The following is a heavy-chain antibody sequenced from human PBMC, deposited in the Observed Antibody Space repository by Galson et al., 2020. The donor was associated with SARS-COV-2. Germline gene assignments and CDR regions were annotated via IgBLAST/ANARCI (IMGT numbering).Heavy chain of an antibody. D-gene: IGHD2-2*02. Sequence: GGSLRLSCAASGFTFSSYGMHWVRQAPGKGLEWVAVISYDGSNKYYADSVKGRFTISRDNSKNTLYLQMNSLRAEDTAVYYCAAAILFSLDYWGQGTLVTVSS. J-gene: IGHJ4*02. CDR2: ISYDGSNK. CDR1: GFTFSSYG. V-gene: IGHV3-30*03. CDR3: AAAILFSLDY.